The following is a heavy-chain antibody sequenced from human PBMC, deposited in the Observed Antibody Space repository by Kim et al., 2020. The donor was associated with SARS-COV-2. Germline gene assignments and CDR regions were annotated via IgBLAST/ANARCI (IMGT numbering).Heavy chain of an antibody. V-gene: IGHV1-3*01. J-gene: IGHJ4*02. Sequence: ASVKVSCKASGYTFTSYAMHWVRQAPGQRLEWMGWINAGNGNTEYSQKFQGRVTITRDTSASTAYMELSSLRSEDTAVYYCARTGDYGDYEFDYWGQGTLVTVSS. CDR2: INAGNGNT. D-gene: IGHD4-17*01. CDR3: ARTGDYGDYEFDY. CDR1: GYTFTSYA.